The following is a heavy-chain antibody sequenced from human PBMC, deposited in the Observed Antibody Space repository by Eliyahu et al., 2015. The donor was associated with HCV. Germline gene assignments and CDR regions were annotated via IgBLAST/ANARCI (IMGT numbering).Heavy chain of an antibody. CDR3: ASLLRPSVQGYFDN. V-gene: IGHV3-23*03. CDR2: VYSGGTST. Sequence: EVQLLESGGGLIQPGGSLRLXCATSGLTFNKYAMTWVRQAPGKGLEWIAFVYSGGTSTYYADSVKGRFTISRDNSKNTLYLVMDSLRAEDTAVYYCASLLRPSVQGYFDNWGRGTLVTVSS. D-gene: IGHD2-15*01. J-gene: IGHJ2*01. CDR1: GLTFNKYA.